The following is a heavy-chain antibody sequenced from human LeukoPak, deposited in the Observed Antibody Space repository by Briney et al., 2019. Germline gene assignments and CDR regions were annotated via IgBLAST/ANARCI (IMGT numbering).Heavy chain of an antibody. CDR1: AFTFNSYS. CDR3: ARGWSWDYYDSSGYFDFDY. V-gene: IGHV3-21*01. D-gene: IGHD3-22*01. J-gene: IGHJ4*02. Sequence: GGSLRLSCAASAFTFNSYSTNWVRQAPGKGLEWVSSISISSRYIYYADSVKGRFTISRDNAKNSLYLQMNSLRAEDTAVYYCARGWSWDYYDSSGYFDFDYWGQGTLVTVSS. CDR2: ISISSRYI.